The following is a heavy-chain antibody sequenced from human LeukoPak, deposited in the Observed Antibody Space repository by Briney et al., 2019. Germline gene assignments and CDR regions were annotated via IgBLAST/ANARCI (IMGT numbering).Heavy chain of an antibody. D-gene: IGHD6-13*01. CDR1: RFTFSSYG. J-gene: IGHJ6*03. CDR2: ISYDGSNK. CDR3: ARTYSSSWGYYYYYYMDV. Sequence: GRSLRLSCAASRFTFSSYGMHWVRQAPGKGLEWVAVISYDGSNKYYSDSVKGRFTISRDNAKNSLYLQMNSLRAEDTAVYYCARTYSSSWGYYYYYYMDVWGKGTTVTISS. V-gene: IGHV3-30*03.